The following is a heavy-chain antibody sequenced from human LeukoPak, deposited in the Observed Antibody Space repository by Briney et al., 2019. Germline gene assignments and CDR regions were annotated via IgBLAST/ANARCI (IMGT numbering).Heavy chain of an antibody. CDR1: GFTFSSYW. J-gene: IGHJ6*02. Sequence: QSGGSLRLSCAASGFTFSSYWMHWVRQAPGKGLVWVSRINSDGSSTSYADSVKGRFTISRDNAKNTLYLQMNSLRAEDTAVYYCVRVQSGSYARYGMDVWGQGTTVTVSS. CDR2: INSDGSST. CDR3: VRVQSGSYARYGMDV. D-gene: IGHD1-26*01. V-gene: IGHV3-74*01.